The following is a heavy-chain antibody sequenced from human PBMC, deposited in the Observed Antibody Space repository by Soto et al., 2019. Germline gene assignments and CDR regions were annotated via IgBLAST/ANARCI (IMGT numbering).Heavy chain of an antibody. V-gene: IGHV3-33*01. J-gene: IGHJ3*02. Sequence: QVQLVESGGGVVQPGRSLRLSCAASGFTFSSYGMHWVRQAPGKGLEWVAVIWYDGSNKYYADSVKGRFTISRDNSKNTLYLQMNSLRAEDTAVYYCARMVRGVMYAFDIWGQGTMVTVSS. CDR3: ARMVRGVMYAFDI. CDR2: IWYDGSNK. D-gene: IGHD3-10*01. CDR1: GFTFSSYG.